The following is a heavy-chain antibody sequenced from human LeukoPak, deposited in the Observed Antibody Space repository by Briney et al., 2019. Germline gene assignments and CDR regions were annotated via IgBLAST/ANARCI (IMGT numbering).Heavy chain of an antibody. V-gene: IGHV3-30*04. D-gene: IGHD5-18*01. Sequence: GGSLRLSCAASGFTFSSYAMHWVRQAPGKGLEWVAVISYDGSNKYYADSVKGRFTISRDNSKNTLYLQMNSLRAEDTAVYYCARGPRDTAMVGDYWGQGTLVTVSS. CDR2: ISYDGSNK. CDR3: ARGPRDTAMVGDY. CDR1: GFTFSSYA. J-gene: IGHJ4*02.